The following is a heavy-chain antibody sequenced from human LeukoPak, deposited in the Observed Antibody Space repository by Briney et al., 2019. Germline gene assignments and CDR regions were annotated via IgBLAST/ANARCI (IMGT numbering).Heavy chain of an antibody. J-gene: IGHJ4*02. D-gene: IGHD3-22*01. V-gene: IGHV3-48*03. CDR1: GFTFSSYE. CDR3: ARVASEIVVITRRS. CDR2: ISSSGSTI. Sequence: GGSLRLSCAASGFTFSSYEMNWVRQAPGKGLEWVSYISSSGSTIYYADSGKGRFTISRYNAKTSLYLPMNSLRAEDTAVYYCARVASEIVVITRRSWGQGTLVTVSS.